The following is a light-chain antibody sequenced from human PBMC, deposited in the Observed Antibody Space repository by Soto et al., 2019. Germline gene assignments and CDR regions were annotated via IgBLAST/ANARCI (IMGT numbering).Light chain of an antibody. V-gene: IGKV3-11*01. CDR1: LNVNSY. Sequence: VLTQSQDSLSLNPGRAATLSCRASLNVNSYLAWYQQKPGQAPRLLIYDASNRAAGIPARFSGSGSGTDFTLTISSLEPEDFAIYYCQQRQYWPPITFGQGTRLEIK. J-gene: IGKJ5*01. CDR3: QQRQYWPPIT. CDR2: DAS.